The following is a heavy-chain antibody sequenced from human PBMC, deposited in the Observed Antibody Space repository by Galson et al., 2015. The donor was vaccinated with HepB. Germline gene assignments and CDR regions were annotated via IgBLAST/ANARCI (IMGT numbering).Heavy chain of an antibody. CDR1: GYTFTGYY. V-gene: IGHV1-2*06. J-gene: IGHJ4*02. CDR3: ARADSSGWYFAY. Sequence: SVKVSCKASGYTFTGYYMHWVRQAPGQGLEWMGRINPNSGGTNYAQKFQGRVTMTRDTSISTAYMELSRLRSDDTAVHYCARADSSGWYFAYWGQGTLVTVSS. CDR2: INPNSGGT. D-gene: IGHD6-19*01.